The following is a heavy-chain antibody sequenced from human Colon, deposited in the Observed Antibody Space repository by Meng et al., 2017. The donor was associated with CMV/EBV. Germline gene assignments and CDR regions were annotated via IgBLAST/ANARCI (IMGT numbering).Heavy chain of an antibody. V-gene: IGHV4-34*01. CDR3: ARGRYARYFDY. Sequence: LACAVYGGSFSGYYWSWIRQPPGKGLEWIGEINHSGSTSYNPSLKSRVTISVDTSKNQFSLKLSSVTAADTAVYYCARGRYARYFDYWGQGTLVTVSS. J-gene: IGHJ4*02. CDR2: INHSGST. CDR1: GGSFSGYY. D-gene: IGHD2-2*01.